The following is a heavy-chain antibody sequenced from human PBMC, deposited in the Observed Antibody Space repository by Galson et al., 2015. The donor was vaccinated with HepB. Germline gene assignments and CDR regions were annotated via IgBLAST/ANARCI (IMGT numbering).Heavy chain of an antibody. CDR3: AHGLRDEAFDI. CDR1: GFSLSTSGVG. D-gene: IGHD3-3*01. Sequence: PALVKPTQTLTLTCTFSGFSLSTSGVGVGWIRQPPGKALEWLALIYWDDDKRYSPSLKSRLTITKDTSKNQVVLTMTNMDPVDTATYFCAHGLRDEAFDIWGQGTMVTVSS. V-gene: IGHV2-5*02. J-gene: IGHJ3*02. CDR2: IYWDDDK.